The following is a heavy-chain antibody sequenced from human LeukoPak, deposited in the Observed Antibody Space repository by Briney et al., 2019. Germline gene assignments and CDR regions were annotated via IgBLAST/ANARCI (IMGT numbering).Heavy chain of an antibody. Sequence: PGGSLRLSCAASGFTFSSYAMGWVRQAPGKGLEWVSAISGSGGSTYYADSVKGRFTISRDNSKNTLYLQMNSLRAEDTAVYYCAKYSTFRPYGDDYFDYWGQGTLVTVSS. J-gene: IGHJ4*02. D-gene: IGHD4-17*01. CDR2: ISGSGGST. CDR3: AKYSTFRPYGDDYFDY. V-gene: IGHV3-23*01. CDR1: GFTFSSYA.